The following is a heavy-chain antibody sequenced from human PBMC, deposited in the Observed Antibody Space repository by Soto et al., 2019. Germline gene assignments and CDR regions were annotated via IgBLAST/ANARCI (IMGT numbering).Heavy chain of an antibody. D-gene: IGHD3-10*01. Sequence: GASVKVSCKATGYSFISYGIHWVRQAPGQRLEWMGWINGGDANTNYSQRFQGRVTIISDTSAGTSSMELTSLTSEDTAVYYCAXXYMXGVDYWGQGTLVTVSS. V-gene: IGHV1-3*01. J-gene: IGHJ4*02. CDR2: INGGDANT. CDR1: GYSFISYG. CDR3: AXXYMXGVDY.